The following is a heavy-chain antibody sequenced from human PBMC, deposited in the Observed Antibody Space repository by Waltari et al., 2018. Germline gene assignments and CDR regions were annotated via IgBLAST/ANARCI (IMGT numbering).Heavy chain of an antibody. D-gene: IGHD6-13*01. Sequence: QVQLQESGPGLVKPSETLSLTCTVSGYSISSGYYWGWIRQPPGKGLEWIGSIYHSGSTDYNPSLKSRVTISVDTSKNQFSLKLSSVTAADTAVYYCARDRGIAAAGYGWFDPWGQGTLVTVSS. CDR3: ARDRGIAAAGYGWFDP. CDR2: IYHSGST. J-gene: IGHJ5*02. CDR1: GYSISSGYY. V-gene: IGHV4-38-2*02.